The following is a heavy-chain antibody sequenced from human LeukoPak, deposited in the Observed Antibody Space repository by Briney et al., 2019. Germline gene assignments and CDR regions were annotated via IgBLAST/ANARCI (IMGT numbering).Heavy chain of an antibody. J-gene: IGHJ3*02. CDR1: GGTFSSYA. V-gene: IGHV1-69*01. CDR2: IIPIFGTA. D-gene: IGHD3-22*01. Sequence: GSSVKVSCKASGGTFSSYAISWVRQAPGQGLEWMGGIIPIFGTANYAQKFQGRVTITADESTSTAYMELSSLRSEDTAVYYCAREISGYGAFDIWGQGTMVTVSS. CDR3: AREISGYGAFDI.